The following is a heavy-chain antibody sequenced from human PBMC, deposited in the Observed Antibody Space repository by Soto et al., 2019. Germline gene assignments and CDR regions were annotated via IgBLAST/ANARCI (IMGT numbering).Heavy chain of an antibody. V-gene: IGHV4-31*03. CDR3: ARRDRSGFSYWLDT. CDR2: IDFSGTT. D-gene: IGHD3-22*01. Sequence: SETVSLSCTVSGGSISSGDYYWSWIRQHPGKGLEWIGTIDFSGTTYYNPSLKSRVTISVDTSKSQFSLKLSSVTAADTAVDYCARRDRSGFSYWLDTWGRGTLVTVS. J-gene: IGHJ5*02. CDR1: GGSISSGDYY.